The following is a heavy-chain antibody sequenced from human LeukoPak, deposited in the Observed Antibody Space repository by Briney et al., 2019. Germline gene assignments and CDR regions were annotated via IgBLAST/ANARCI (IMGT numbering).Heavy chain of an antibody. CDR2: IYYSGST. Sequence: PSETLSLNCTVSGGSISTYYWSGIRQPPGKGLEWIGNIYYSGSTNYNPSLKSRVTISVDTSKNQFSLKLTAVTAADTAVYYCARHRYSSAWSVVDYWGQGTLATVSS. CDR1: GGSISTYY. J-gene: IGHJ4*02. CDR3: ARHRYSSAWSVVDY. D-gene: IGHD6-19*01. V-gene: IGHV4-59*08.